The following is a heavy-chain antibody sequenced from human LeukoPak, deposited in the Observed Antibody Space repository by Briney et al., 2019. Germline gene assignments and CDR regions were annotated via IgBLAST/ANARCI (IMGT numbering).Heavy chain of an antibody. CDR1: GFTFSSYG. J-gene: IGHJ5*02. D-gene: IGHD3-10*01. V-gene: IGHV3-23*01. CDR2: ISGSGGST. Sequence: GGSLRLSCAASGFTFSSYGMSWVRQAPGKGLEWVSAISGSGGSTYYADSVKGRFTISRDNSKNTLYLQMNSLRAEDTAVYYCAKDPGSGSYPSWFDPWGRGTLVTVSS. CDR3: AKDPGSGSYPSWFDP.